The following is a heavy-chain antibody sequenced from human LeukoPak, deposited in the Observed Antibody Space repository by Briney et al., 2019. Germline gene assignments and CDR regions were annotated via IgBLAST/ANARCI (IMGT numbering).Heavy chain of an antibody. V-gene: IGHV3-64*01. CDR3: ARVIGGYSYGPFDY. CDR2: ISSNGGST. Sequence: GGSLRLSCAASGFTFSSYAMHWVRQAPGKGLEYVSAISSNGGSTYYANSVKGRFTISRDNSKNTPYLQMGSLRAEDMAVYYCARVIGGYSYGPFDYWGQGTLVTVSS. J-gene: IGHJ4*02. D-gene: IGHD5-18*01. CDR1: GFTFSSYA.